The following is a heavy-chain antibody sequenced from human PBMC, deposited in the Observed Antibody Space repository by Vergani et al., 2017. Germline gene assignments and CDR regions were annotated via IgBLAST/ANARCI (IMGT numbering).Heavy chain of an antibody. CDR1: GFTFSSYA. D-gene: IGHD6-13*01. J-gene: IGHJ4*02. V-gene: IGHV3-30*04. CDR3: ARDMKSSSSWYWVY. CDR2: ISYDGSNK. Sequence: QVQLVESGGGVVQPGRSLRLSCAASGFTFSSYAMHWVRQAPGKGLEWVAVISYDGSNKYYADSVKGRFTISRDNSKNTLYLQMNSLRAEDTAVYYCARDMKSSSSWYWVYWGQGTLVTVSS.